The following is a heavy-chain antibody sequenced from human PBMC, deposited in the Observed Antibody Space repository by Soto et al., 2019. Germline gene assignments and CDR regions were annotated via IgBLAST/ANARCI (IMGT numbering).Heavy chain of an antibody. V-gene: IGHV4-39*01. Sequence: TSETLSLTCTVSGGSISGSSYYWGWIRQPPGKGLEWIGSISYSGSTYYNPSLKSRVTISVDTSKNQFSLKLNSVTAADTTVYHCARQGYCSGGSCYRWSDPWGQGTLVTVSS. CDR3: ARQGYCSGGSCYRWSDP. CDR2: ISYSGST. D-gene: IGHD2-15*01. CDR1: GGSISGSSYY. J-gene: IGHJ5*02.